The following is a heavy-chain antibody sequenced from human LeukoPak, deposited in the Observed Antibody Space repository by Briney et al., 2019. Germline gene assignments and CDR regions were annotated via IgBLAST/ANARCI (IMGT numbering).Heavy chain of an antibody. V-gene: IGHV4-59*04. CDR3: ARTYERKYYFDF. CDR1: GGSISSYS. Sequence: PSETLSLTCTVSGGSISSYSWSWIRQPPGKGLEWIGYIYHSGSTYYNPSLKSRVTMSVDKSKNQFSLKVTSVTAADTAMYYCARTYERKYYFDFWGQGTLVTVSS. D-gene: IGHD1-1*01. J-gene: IGHJ4*02. CDR2: IYHSGST.